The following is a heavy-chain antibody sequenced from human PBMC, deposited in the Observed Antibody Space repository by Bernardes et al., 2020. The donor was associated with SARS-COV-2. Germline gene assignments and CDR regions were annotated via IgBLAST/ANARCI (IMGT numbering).Heavy chain of an antibody. Sequence: SETLSLTCTVSGGSISNFFWSWIRQPAGKGLEWIGRIYPSGSTNDNPSLKSRLTMSIDTSKNQVSLKLTSVTAADTAVYYCARDGYCSGPNCYTSPLDPWGQGTLVTVSS. CDR2: IYPSGST. CDR1: GGSISNFF. D-gene: IGHD2-2*02. J-gene: IGHJ5*02. CDR3: ARDGYCSGPNCYTSPLDP. V-gene: IGHV4-4*07.